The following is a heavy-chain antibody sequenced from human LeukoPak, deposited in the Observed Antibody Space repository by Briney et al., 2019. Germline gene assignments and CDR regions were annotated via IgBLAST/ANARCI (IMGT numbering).Heavy chain of an antibody. Sequence: PGGSLRLSCAASGFTFSSYSMNWVRQAPGKGLEWVSSISSSSSYIYYADSVKGRFTISRDNAQNSLYLQMNSLRAEDTAVYYCAREPSSYHYYYMDVWGKGTTVTVSS. CDR3: AREPSSYHYYYMDV. V-gene: IGHV3-21*01. CDR2: ISSSSSYI. CDR1: GFTFSSYS. J-gene: IGHJ6*03.